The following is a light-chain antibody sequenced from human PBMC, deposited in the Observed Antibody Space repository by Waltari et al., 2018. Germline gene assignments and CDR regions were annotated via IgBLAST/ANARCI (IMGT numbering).Light chain of an antibody. V-gene: IGLV2-14*03. CDR2: DVT. J-gene: IGLJ1*01. Sequence: QSALTQPASVSGSPGQSITISCTGTISVVGRYNYVPWYPQHPGKAPKLMIYDVTNRPSGVSNRFSGSKSGNTASLTISGLQAEDEADYYCSSYTSSSTLGVFGTGTKVTVL. CDR3: SSYTSSSTLGV. CDR1: ISVVGRYNY.